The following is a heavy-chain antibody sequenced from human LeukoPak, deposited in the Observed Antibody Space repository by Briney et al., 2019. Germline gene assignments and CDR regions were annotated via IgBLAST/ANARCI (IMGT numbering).Heavy chain of an antibody. D-gene: IGHD4-11*01. Sequence: PSETLSLTCAVYGGSFSGYYWSWIRQPPGKGLEWIGEINHSGSINYNPSLKSRVTISVDTSKNQFSLKLSSVTAADTAVYYCARGRRLPFDPWGQGTLVTVSS. CDR1: GGSFSGYY. J-gene: IGHJ5*02. CDR2: INHSGSI. CDR3: ARGRRLPFDP. V-gene: IGHV4-34*01.